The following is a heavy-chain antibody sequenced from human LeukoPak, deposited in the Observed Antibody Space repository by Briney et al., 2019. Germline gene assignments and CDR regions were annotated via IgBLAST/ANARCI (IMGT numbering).Heavy chain of an antibody. CDR3: ARDLSSSWYPGWFDP. CDR1: GFTFSSYS. V-gene: IGHV3-21*01. CDR2: ISSSSSYI. Sequence: PGGSLRLSCAASGFTFSSYSMNWVRQAPGKGLEWVSSISSSSSYIYCADSVKGRFTISRDNAKNSLYLQMNSLRAEDTAVYYCARDLSSSWYPGWFDPWGQGTLVTVSS. D-gene: IGHD6-13*01. J-gene: IGHJ5*02.